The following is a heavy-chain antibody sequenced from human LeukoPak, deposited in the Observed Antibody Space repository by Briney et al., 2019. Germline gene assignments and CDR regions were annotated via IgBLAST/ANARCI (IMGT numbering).Heavy chain of an antibody. CDR2: IYHSGST. Sequence: SETLSLTCAVSGGSISSGGYSWNWIRQPPGKGLEWIGYIYHSGSTYYNPSLKSRVTISVDRSKNQFSLKLSSVTAADTAVYYCASGSPSFDYWGQGTLVTVSS. CDR3: ASGSPSFDY. J-gene: IGHJ4*02. V-gene: IGHV4-30-2*01. CDR1: GGSISSGGYS.